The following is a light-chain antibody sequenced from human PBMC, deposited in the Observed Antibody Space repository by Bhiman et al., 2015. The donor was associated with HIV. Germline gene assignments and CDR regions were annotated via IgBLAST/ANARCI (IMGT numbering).Light chain of an antibody. CDR2: EVN. CDR3: GTWHSSLSAGGV. J-gene: IGLJ1*01. Sequence: QSALTQPPSASGSRGQSVIISCTGTSSDVGVYNLVSWYQHHPGKAPKLIIYEVNKRPSGVPARFSGSKSGNTASLTVSGLQDEDEADYYCGTWHSSLSAGGVFGTGTKVTVL. V-gene: IGLV2-8*01. CDR1: SSDVGVYNL.